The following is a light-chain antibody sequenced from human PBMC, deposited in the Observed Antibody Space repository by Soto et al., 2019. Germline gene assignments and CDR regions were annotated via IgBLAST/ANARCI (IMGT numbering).Light chain of an antibody. CDR3: MQAQQIPRT. J-gene: IGKJ1*01. Sequence: DIVMTQSPLSLPVTPGEAASISCRSSQSLLHSNGYNYLAWYLQKPGQSPQLLIYVGSNRSSGVSDRFSGSGSGTRFTLRISRVEAEDVGFYYCMQAQQIPRTFGQGTKVDIK. CDR1: QSLLHSNGYNY. V-gene: IGKV2-28*01. CDR2: VGS.